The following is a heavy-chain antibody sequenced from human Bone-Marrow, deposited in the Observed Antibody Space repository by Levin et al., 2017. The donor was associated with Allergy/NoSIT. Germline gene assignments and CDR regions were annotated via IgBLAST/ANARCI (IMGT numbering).Heavy chain of an antibody. D-gene: IGHD3-3*01. CDR2: IWYDGSNK. CDR3: ARRNVRFLEWLFRYYYDYMDG. V-gene: IGHV3-33*01. CDR1: GFTFSSYG. Sequence: GGSLRLSCAASGFTFSSYGMHWVRQAPGKGLEWVAVIWYDGSNKYYADSVKGRFTISRDNSKNTLYLQMNSLRAEDTAVYYCARRNVRFLEWLFRYYYDYMDGWGKGTTVTVSS. J-gene: IGHJ6*03.